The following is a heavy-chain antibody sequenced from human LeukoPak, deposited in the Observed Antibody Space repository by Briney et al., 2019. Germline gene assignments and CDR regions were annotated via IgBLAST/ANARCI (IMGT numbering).Heavy chain of an antibody. D-gene: IGHD2-15*01. J-gene: IGHJ4*02. V-gene: IGHV1-69*13. CDR3: ARSRGSCYSCGDY. CDR1: GYTFTSYY. Sequence: GASVKVPCKASGYTFTSYYMHWVRQAPGQGLEWMGGIIPIFGTANYAQKFQGRVTITADESTSTAYMELSSLRSEDTAVYYCARSRGSCYSCGDYWGQGTLVTVSS. CDR2: IIPIFGTA.